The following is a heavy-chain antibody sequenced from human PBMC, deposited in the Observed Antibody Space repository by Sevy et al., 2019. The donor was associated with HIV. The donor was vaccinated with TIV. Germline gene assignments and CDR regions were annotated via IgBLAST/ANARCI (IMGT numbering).Heavy chain of an antibody. D-gene: IGHD1-1*01. CDR3: ARDTERRFDY. CDR1: GGTFSSYA. CDR2: IIPIFGTA. V-gene: IGHV1-69*13. Sequence: ASVKVSCKASGGTFSSYAISWVRQALGQGLEWMGGIIPIFGTANYAQKFQGRVTITADESTSTAYMELSSLRSEDTAVYYCARDTERRFDYWGQGTLVTVSS. J-gene: IGHJ4*02.